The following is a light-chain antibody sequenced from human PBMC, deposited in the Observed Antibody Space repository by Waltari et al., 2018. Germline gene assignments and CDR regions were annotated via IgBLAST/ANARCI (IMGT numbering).Light chain of an antibody. CDR2: AAS. CDR1: QGISNY. CDR3: QQLNSYRFT. J-gene: IGKJ2*01. Sequence: DIKLTQSSSFLPASVGGRGTTTFRASQGISNYLAWYQQRPGKAPTVLIYAASSLQSGVPSRFSGCGSGTEFTLTITSLQPEDLATYYCQQLNSYRFTFGQGTKLEIK. V-gene: IGKV1-9*01.